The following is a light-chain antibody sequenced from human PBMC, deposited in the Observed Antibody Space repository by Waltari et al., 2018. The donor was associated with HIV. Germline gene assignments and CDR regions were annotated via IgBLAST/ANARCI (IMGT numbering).Light chain of an antibody. Sequence: QSALTHPASMSGSPGQSITISCIRLDSHQYSFYSVSWYHPHPGKAPKLVIYDASNRPAGSSSRFSGSQSGNTAFLTISGLQAEYEADFYCSSISGGTLVFGGGTTVTVL. CDR2: DAS. CDR3: SSISGGTLV. CDR1: DSHQYSFYS. V-gene: IGLV2-14*01. J-gene: IGLJ1*01.